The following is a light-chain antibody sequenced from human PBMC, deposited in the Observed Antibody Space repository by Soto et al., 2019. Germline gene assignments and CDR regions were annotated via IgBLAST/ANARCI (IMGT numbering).Light chain of an antibody. CDR2: EGS. CDR3: CSYAHISTFVV. CDR1: SSDVGSYNL. V-gene: IGLV2-23*03. Sequence: QPASVSGSPGQSITISCTGTSSDVGSYNLVSWYQQHPGKAPKLMIYEGSKRPSGVSNRFSGSKSGNTASLTISGLQAEDEAEYYCCSYAHISTFVVFGGGTKLTVL. J-gene: IGLJ2*01.